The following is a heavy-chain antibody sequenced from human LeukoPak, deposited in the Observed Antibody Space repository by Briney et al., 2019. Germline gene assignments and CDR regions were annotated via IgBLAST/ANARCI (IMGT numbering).Heavy chain of an antibody. V-gene: IGHV3-43*02. D-gene: IGHD4-17*01. CDR2: SRGDGGST. CDR1: GFTFDAYA. CDR3: AKDSTSSEIGDHFDY. Sequence: PGGSLRLSCAASGFTFDAYAMHWVRQAPGQGLEWVSLSRGDGGSTYHADSVKGRFTISRDNSKNSLYLQMNDLRTEDTALYYCAKDSTSSEIGDHFDYWGQGTLVTVSS. J-gene: IGHJ4*02.